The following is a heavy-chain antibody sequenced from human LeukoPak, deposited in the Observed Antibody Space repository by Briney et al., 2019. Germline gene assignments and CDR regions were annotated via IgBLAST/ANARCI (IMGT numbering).Heavy chain of an antibody. CDR3: ARSPYDSSGYPFDY. V-gene: IGHV3-30*02. J-gene: IGHJ4*02. CDR2: IRYDGSNK. CDR1: GFTFSSYG. D-gene: IGHD3-22*01. Sequence: GSLRLSCAASGFTFSSYGIHWVRQAPGKGLEGVAFIRYDGSNKYYADSVKGRFTISRDNSKNTLYLQMNSLRAEDTAVYYCARSPYDSSGYPFDYWGQGTLVTVSS.